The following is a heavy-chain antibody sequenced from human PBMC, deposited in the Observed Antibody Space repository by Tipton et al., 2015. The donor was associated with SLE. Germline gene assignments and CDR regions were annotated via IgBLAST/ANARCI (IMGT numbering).Heavy chain of an antibody. D-gene: IGHD1-7*01. CDR2: IKQDGSEK. CDR1: GFTFSSYW. J-gene: IGHJ5*02. CDR3: ARAAGVSWNYVWGWFDP. Sequence: SLRLSCAASGFTFSSYWMSWVRQAPGKGLEWVANIKQDGSEKYYVDSVKGRFTISRDNAKNSLYLQMNSLRAEDTAVYYCARAAGVSWNYVWGWFDPWGQGTLVTVSS. V-gene: IGHV3-7*01.